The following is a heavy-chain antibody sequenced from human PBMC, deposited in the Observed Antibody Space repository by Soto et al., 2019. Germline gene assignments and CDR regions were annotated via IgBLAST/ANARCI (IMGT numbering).Heavy chain of an antibody. CDR2: IWYDGSNK. J-gene: IGHJ4*02. V-gene: IGHV3-33*01. D-gene: IGHD3-22*01. Sequence: GSLRLSCAASGFTFSSYGMHWVRQAPGKGLEWVAVIWYDGSNKYYADSVKGRFTISRDNSKNTLYLQMNSLRAEDTAVYYCARLSPLNYYDSSGYYPGYFDYWGQGTLVTVSS. CDR1: GFTFSSYG. CDR3: ARLSPLNYYDSSGYYPGYFDY.